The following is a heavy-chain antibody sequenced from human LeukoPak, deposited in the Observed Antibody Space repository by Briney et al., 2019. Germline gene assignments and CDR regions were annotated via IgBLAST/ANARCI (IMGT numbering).Heavy chain of an antibody. CDR3: ARVGYSSGWYRN. CDR2: LWYDGSNK. J-gene: IGHJ4*02. V-gene: IGHV3-33*01. D-gene: IGHD6-19*01. CDR1: GFTFSDFG. Sequence: GGSLRLSCAASGFTFSDFGMHWVRQAPGKGLEWVATLWYDGSNKYYADFVKGRFTISRDNSKNTLYLQMNSLRAEDTAVYYCARVGYSSGWYRNWGQGTLVTVSS.